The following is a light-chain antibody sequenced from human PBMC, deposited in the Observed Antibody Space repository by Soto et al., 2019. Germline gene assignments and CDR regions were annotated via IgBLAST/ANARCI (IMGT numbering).Light chain of an antibody. V-gene: IGKV3-20*01. CDR2: GAS. J-gene: IGKJ1*01. CDR3: QQYSLSPWT. Sequence: DIVLTQSPGTLSLSPGERATLSCRASQTVSNNYLAWYQQRPGQAPRLLIYGASSRATGIPERFVGSGSGTDFSLTIDRLEPEDIAMYHCQQYSLSPWTFGQGTKVQIK. CDR1: QTVSNNY.